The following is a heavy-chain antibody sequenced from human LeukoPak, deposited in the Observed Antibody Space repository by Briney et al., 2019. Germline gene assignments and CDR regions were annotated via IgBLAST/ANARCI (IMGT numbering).Heavy chain of an antibody. Sequence: PSETLSLTCAVYGGSFNGYYWSWIRQPPGKGLEWSGEINHRGSTNYNPYLQSRVTISVDTSKNQFSLKLSSVTAADTAVYYCAREYYGSNSDAFDIWGQGTMVPVSS. CDR3: AREYYGSNSDAFDI. J-gene: IGHJ3*02. CDR2: INHRGST. D-gene: IGHD3-22*01. CDR1: GGSFNGYY. V-gene: IGHV4-34*01.